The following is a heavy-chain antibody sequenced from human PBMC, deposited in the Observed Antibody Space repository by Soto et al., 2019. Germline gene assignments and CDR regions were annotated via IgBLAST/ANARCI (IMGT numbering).Heavy chain of an antibody. Sequence: PGGSLRLSCAASGFTFSTYAMQWVRQAPGKGLEWVAGISYDGSNKYYADSVKGRFTISRDNSKNTLYLQMNSLRAEDTAVYYCARDRPSPYCSSTSSSSYFDYWGQGTLVTVSS. V-gene: IGHV3-30-3*01. J-gene: IGHJ4*02. CDR3: ARDRPSPYCSSTSSSSYFDY. CDR1: GFTFSTYA. D-gene: IGHD2-2*01. CDR2: ISYDGSNK.